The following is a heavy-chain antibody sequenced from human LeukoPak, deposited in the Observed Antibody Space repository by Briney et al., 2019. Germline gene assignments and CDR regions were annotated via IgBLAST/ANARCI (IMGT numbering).Heavy chain of an antibody. V-gene: IGHV3-21*01. CDR3: ARRIVATIGSYGMDV. CDR1: GFTFSSYS. D-gene: IGHD5-12*01. CDR2: ISSSSSYI. J-gene: IGHJ6*02. Sequence: PGGSLRLSCAASGFTFSSYSMNWVRQAPGKGLEWVSSISSSSSYIYYADSVKGRFTISRDNAKNSLYLQMNSLRAEDTAVYYCARRIVATIGSYGMDVWGQGTTLTVSS.